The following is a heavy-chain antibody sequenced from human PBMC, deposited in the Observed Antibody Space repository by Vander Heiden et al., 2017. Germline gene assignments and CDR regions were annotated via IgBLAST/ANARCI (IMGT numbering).Heavy chain of an antibody. CDR1: GGSMGNYY. J-gene: IGHJ4*02. D-gene: IGHD3-22*01. CDR3: VGNYYDSRGYYFIDS. Sequence: QVQLQASGPGLVRPSETLSLTCAVSGGSMGNYYWTWLRQPAGKALEWLGRIYTCGSTNYNPSLKSRVTMSVATSKNQFSLKLTSVTAADTAVYYCVGNYYDSRGYYFIDSWGQGTLVTVS. V-gene: IGHV4-4*07. CDR2: IYTCGST.